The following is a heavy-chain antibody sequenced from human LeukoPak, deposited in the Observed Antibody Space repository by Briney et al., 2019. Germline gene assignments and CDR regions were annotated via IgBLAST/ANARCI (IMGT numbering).Heavy chain of an antibody. V-gene: IGHV3-74*01. D-gene: IGHD6-13*01. J-gene: IGHJ4*02. CDR3: ARGGYSSSWYPHPLY. CDR2: INSDGSST. Sequence: GGPLRLSCAASGFTFSSYWMHWVRQAPGRGLVWVSRINSDGSSTSYADSVKGRFTISRDNAKNTLHLQMNSLRAEDTAVYYCARGGYSSSWYPHPLYWGQGTLVTVSS. CDR1: GFTFSSYW.